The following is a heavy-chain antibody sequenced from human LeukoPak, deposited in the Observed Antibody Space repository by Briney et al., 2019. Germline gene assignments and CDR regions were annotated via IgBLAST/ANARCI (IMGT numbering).Heavy chain of an antibody. CDR1: SGTYSSYA. D-gene: IGHD6-13*01. J-gene: IGHJ3*02. CDR2: IIPIFGTA. CDR3: ARGSSSWYLDAFDI. Sequence: SMKPSCKAKSGTYSSYANSWVRQIIRQGLEWMGGIIPIFGTANYAQKFQGRVTITADESTSTAYMELSSLRSEDTAVYYCARGSSSWYLDAFDIWGQGTMVTVSS. V-gene: IGHV1-69*13.